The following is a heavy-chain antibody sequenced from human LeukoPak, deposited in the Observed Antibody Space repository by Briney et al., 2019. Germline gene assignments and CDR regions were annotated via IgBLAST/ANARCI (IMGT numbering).Heavy chain of an antibody. J-gene: IGHJ4*02. CDR3: AKDDSRDLYDSSGWGY. V-gene: IGHV3-30*18. CDR2: ISYDGSNK. Sequence: GRSLRLSCAASGFTFSSYGMHWVRQAPGKGLEWVAVISYDGSNKYYADSVKGRFTISRDNSKNTLYLQMNSLRAEDTAVYYCAKDDSRDLYDSSGWGYWGQGTLVTVSS. D-gene: IGHD3-22*01. CDR1: GFTFSSYG.